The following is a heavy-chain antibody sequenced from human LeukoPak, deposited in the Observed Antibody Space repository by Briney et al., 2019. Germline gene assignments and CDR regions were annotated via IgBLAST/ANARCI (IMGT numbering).Heavy chain of an antibody. Sequence: ASVKVSCKASGYTFTGSYIHWMRQAPGQGLEWMGWINPNSGGTKYAQNFQGRVTVTRDTSTSTAYMDLSGLRADDTAVYYCARVAYCTIGLCMNFVLWGQGTLVPVSS. J-gene: IGHJ4*02. CDR2: INPNSGGT. CDR1: GYTFTGSY. V-gene: IGHV1-2*02. CDR3: ARVAYCTIGLCMNFVL. D-gene: IGHD2-8*01.